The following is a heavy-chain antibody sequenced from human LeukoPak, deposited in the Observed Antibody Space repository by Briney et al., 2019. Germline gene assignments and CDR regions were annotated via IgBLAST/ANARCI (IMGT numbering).Heavy chain of an antibody. CDR2: ISVSGSST. D-gene: IGHD6-19*01. J-gene: IGHJ4*02. V-gene: IGHV3-23*01. CDR1: GFTFSNYA. CDR3: AKRPTQTVAGHFEY. Sequence: GGSLRLSCAASGFTFSNYAMSWVRQAPGKGLEWLSSISVSGSSTYYTDSVKGRFTISRDNSKDTLYLQMNSLRAEDTAIYYCAKRPTQTVAGHFEYWGQGALVTVSS.